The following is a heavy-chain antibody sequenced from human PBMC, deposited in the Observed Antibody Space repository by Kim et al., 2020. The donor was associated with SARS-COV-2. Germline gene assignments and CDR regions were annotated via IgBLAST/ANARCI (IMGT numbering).Heavy chain of an antibody. D-gene: IGHD1-26*01. J-gene: IGHJ5*02. CDR1: GVTVSSNF. V-gene: IGHV3-53*04. CDR2: IYSGART. CDR3: ASSRYYGSNISFYL. Sequence: GGSLRLSCAASGVTVSSNFMTWVRQAPGKGLEWVSFIYSGARTTYADSLKGRFTISRHNAKNKVYLLMNRLRPEDTAVYYCASSRYYGSNISFYLWGQGTLVTVSS.